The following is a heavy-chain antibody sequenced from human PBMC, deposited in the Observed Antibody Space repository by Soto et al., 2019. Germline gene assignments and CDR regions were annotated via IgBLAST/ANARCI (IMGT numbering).Heavy chain of an antibody. CDR2: IIPIFGTA. V-gene: IGHV1-69*13. D-gene: IGHD3-22*01. CDR1: GGTFSSYA. CDR3: ARRGYYYDSSGYYWFDP. J-gene: IGHJ5*02. Sequence: GASVKVSCKASGGTFSSYAISWVRQAPGQGLEWMGGIIPIFGTANYAQKFQGRVTITADESTSTAYMELSSLRSEDTAVYYCARRGYYYDSSGYYWFDPWGQGTLVTVSS.